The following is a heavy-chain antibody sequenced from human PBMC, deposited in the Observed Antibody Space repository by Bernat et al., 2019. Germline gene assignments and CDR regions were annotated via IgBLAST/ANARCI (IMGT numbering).Heavy chain of an antibody. CDR2: IKEDGSEK. J-gene: IGHJ1*01. D-gene: IGHD2-15*01. CDR1: GFRFSKYW. CDR3: ARELVVGVAEYFQD. Sequence: EVQLVESGGGLVQPGGSLRLSCAASGFRFSKYWMSWVRQAPGKGLEWVANIKEDGSEKYYVDSVKGRFTISRDNAKNSLYLQVNSLSDEDTAVYYCARELVVGVAEYFQDWGQGTLVTVSS. V-gene: IGHV3-7*03.